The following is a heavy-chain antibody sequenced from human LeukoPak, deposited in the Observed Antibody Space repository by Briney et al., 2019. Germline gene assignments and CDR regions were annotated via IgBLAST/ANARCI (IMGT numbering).Heavy chain of an antibody. J-gene: IGHJ4*02. CDR3: ARKEWVPYYFDY. Sequence: SETLSLTCSVYGGSISSRSSYWGWIRQPPGKGLEWIGTIYYSGTTYYNPSLKSRVTISADTSKNQFSLKLTSVTAADTAVYYCARKEWVPYYFDYWGQGTLVTVSS. CDR1: GGSISSRSSY. V-gene: IGHV4-39*01. D-gene: IGHD3-3*01. CDR2: IYYSGTT.